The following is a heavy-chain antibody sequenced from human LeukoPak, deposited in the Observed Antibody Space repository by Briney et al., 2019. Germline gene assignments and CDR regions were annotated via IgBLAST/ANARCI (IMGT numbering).Heavy chain of an antibody. J-gene: IGHJ3*02. CDR3: ARKTTAGPTKAAFDI. V-gene: IGHV4-28*05. D-gene: IGHD2-21*02. CDR2: IYYSGGI. CDR1: GYSISTSNY. Sequence: SDTLSLTCSVSGYSISTSNYWAWIRQPPGRGLEWIGHIYYSGGIYYNPSLKSRVTMSVDTSRNQFSLKLSSVIAVDTAVYYCARKTTAGPTKAAFDIWGQGTMVAVST.